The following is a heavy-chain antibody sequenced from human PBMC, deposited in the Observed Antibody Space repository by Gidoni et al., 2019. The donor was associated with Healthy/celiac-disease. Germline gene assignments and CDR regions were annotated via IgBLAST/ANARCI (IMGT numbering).Heavy chain of an antibody. CDR2: IDWDDDK. V-gene: IGHV2-70*15. J-gene: IGHJ4*02. Sequence: QVTLRESGPALVKPTQTLTLTCTFSGFSLSTSGMCVSWIRQPPGKALEWLARIDWDDDKYYSTSLKTRLTISKDTSKNQVVLTMTNMDPVDTATYYCARMGRPIAVAGTGGLVFDYWGQGTLVTVSS. D-gene: IGHD6-19*01. CDR1: GFSLSTSGMC. CDR3: ARMGRPIAVAGTGGLVFDY.